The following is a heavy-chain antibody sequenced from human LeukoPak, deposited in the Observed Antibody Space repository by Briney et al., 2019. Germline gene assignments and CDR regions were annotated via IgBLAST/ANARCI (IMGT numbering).Heavy chain of an antibody. Sequence: ASVKVSCKASGYTFTGYYMHWVRQAPGQGLEWMGWINPNSGGTNYAQKFQGRVTMTRDTSISTAYVELSRLRSDDTAVYYCARGDYGSGSYYKDYWGQGTLVTVSS. J-gene: IGHJ4*02. D-gene: IGHD3-10*01. CDR3: ARGDYGSGSYYKDY. V-gene: IGHV1-2*02. CDR2: INPNSGGT. CDR1: GYTFTGYY.